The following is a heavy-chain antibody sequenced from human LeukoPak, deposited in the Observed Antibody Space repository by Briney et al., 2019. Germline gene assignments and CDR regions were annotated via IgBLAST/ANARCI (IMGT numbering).Heavy chain of an antibody. J-gene: IGHJ6*02. Sequence: PGRSLRLSCAASGITFRSYGMHWVRQAPGKGLEWVAVISYDGSDKYYADSVKGRFTISRDNSKNTLYLQMNSLRAEDTAVYYCAKVIFRMGVVPAAIGFYYYGMDVWGQGSTVTVSS. CDR2: ISYDGSDK. D-gene: IGHD2-2*01. CDR1: GITFRSYG. V-gene: IGHV3-30*18. CDR3: AKVIFRMGVVPAAIGFYYYGMDV.